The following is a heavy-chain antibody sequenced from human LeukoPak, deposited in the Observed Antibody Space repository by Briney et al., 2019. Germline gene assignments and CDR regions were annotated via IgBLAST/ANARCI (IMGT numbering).Heavy chain of an antibody. J-gene: IGHJ4*02. V-gene: IGHV3-33*01. CDR1: GFTFSSYG. CDR3: ARSELDGPIDY. D-gene: IGHD1-14*01. Sequence: GGSLRLSCAASGFTFSSYGMHWVRQAPGKGLEWVAVICYDGSNKYYADSVKGRFTISRDNSKNTLYLQMNSLRAEDTAVYYCARSELDGPIDYWGQGTLVTVSS. CDR2: ICYDGSNK.